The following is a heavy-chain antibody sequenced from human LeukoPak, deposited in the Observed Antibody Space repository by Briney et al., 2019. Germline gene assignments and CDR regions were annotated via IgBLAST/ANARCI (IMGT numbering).Heavy chain of an antibody. J-gene: IGHJ4*02. D-gene: IGHD3-10*01. Sequence: GESLKISCKGSGYSVSNYWIAWVRQMPGKGLEWMGIIYPGDPDTRYSPSFQGQVTISADKSISTAYLQWSSLRASDTAMYYCARYYSSSPGFDYWGQGTLVTVSS. V-gene: IGHV5-51*01. CDR3: ARYYSSSPGFDY. CDR1: GYSVSNYW. CDR2: IYPGDPDT.